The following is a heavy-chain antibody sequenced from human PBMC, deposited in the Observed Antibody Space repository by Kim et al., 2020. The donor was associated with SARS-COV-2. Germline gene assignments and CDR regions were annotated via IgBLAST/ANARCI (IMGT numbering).Heavy chain of an antibody. Sequence: KGRFTISRDNSKNTLYMQMNSLRGEDTAVYYCVKQDQGIPDMGVAEAFDPWGQGTLGTVSS. D-gene: IGHD2-15*01. V-gene: IGHV3-23*01. J-gene: IGHJ5*02. CDR3: VKQDQGIPDMGVAEAFDP.